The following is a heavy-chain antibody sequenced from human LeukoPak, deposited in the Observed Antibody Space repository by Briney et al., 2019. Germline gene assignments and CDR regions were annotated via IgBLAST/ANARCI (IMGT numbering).Heavy chain of an antibody. CDR3: ATGLTGVAYAFDI. D-gene: IGHD3-3*01. Sequence: ASVKVSCKVSGYPLTELSMHWVRQAPGKGLEWMGGFDPEDGETIYAQKFQGRVTMTEDTSTDTAYMELSSLRSEDTAVCYCATGLTGVAYAFDIWGQGTMVTVSS. CDR2: FDPEDGET. J-gene: IGHJ3*02. CDR1: GYPLTELS. V-gene: IGHV1-24*01.